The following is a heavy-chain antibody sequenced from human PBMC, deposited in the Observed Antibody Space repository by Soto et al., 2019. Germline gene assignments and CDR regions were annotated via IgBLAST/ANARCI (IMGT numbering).Heavy chain of an antibody. CDR1: GYTVTRHY. D-gene: IGHD4-4*01. CDR3: TRGSTVVTLDDFDS. J-gene: IGHJ4*02. Sequence: QVQLVQSGAEVKKPGASVKVSCKASGYTVTRHYMHWVRQAPGQGLEWMGIIDPSGGSTTYAQKFQDRVTMTRDMSTSTVYMELSSLRSDDTAIYYCTRGSTVVTLDDFDSWGQGTLVTVSS. V-gene: IGHV1-46*03. CDR2: IDPSGGST.